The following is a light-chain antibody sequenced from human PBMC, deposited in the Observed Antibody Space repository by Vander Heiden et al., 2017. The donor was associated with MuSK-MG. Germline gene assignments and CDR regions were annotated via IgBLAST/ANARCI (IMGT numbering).Light chain of an antibody. CDR3: CSYAGSSVYV. V-gene: IGLV2-11*01. CDR1: GSDVGGYNY. J-gene: IGLJ1*01. Sequence: SALPQPRSVSGSPVQSVPISCTGTGSDVGGYNYVAWYQQPGGEVPKLMIYDVSKRPSGVPDRFSGSKSGNTAALTISGRQAEDEADYYCCSYAGSSVYVFGTGTKVTVL. CDR2: DVS.